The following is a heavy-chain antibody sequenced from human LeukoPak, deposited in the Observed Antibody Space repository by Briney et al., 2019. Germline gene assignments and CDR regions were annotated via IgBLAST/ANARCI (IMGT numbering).Heavy chain of an antibody. J-gene: IGHJ4*02. CDR3: AKLGYSSGWAFDY. Sequence: PGGSLRLSCAASGFTFSSYGMHWVRQAPGKGLEWVAFIRYDGSNKYYADSVKGRFTISRDNSKNTLYLQMNSLRSEDTAVYYCAKLGYSSGWAFDYWGQGTLVTVSS. CDR1: GFTFSSYG. V-gene: IGHV3-30*02. D-gene: IGHD6-19*01. CDR2: IRYDGSNK.